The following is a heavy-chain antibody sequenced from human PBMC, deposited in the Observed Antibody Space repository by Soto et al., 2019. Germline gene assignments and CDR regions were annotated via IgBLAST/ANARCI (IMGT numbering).Heavy chain of an antibody. CDR3: ARRSDYPSIAAPGEFYYGMDV. CDR2: IYPGDSDT. Sequence: GESLKISCKGSGYSFTSYWIGWVRQMPGKGLEWMGIIYPGDSDTRYSPPFQGQVTISADKSISTAYLQWSSLKASDTAMYYCARRSDYPSIAAPGEFYYGMDVWGQGTTVTVSS. CDR1: GYSFTSYW. D-gene: IGHD6-6*01. V-gene: IGHV5-51*01. J-gene: IGHJ6*02.